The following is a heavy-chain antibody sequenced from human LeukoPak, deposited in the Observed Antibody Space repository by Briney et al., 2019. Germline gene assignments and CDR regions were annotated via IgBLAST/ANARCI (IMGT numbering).Heavy chain of an antibody. CDR2: ISTGGGST. CDR1: GFPFSSNA. J-gene: IGHJ3*02. D-gene: IGHD1-26*01. CDR3: AKPRDSIVGTTTPTRLATLDI. Sequence: PGGSLRLSCAASGFPFSSNAMSWVRQAPGKGLEWVSAISTGGGSTYYADSVKGRFTISRDNPNNTLYLQMNNLRAEDTAVYYCAKPRDSIVGTTTPTRLATLDIWGQGTMVTVSS. V-gene: IGHV3-23*01.